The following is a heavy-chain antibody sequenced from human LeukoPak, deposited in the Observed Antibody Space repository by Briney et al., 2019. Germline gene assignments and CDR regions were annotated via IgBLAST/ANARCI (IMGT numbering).Heavy chain of an antibody. CDR3: ARESPSGSLDY. V-gene: IGHV3-64*01. D-gene: IGHD1-26*01. CDR2: ISTNGGTT. J-gene: IGHJ4*02. CDR1: GFTFSSHP. Sequence: PVGSLRLSCVASGFTFSSHPMHWVRQAPGKGLESVSAISTNGGTTYYANSVRGRFIISRDNSHNTLYLQMGRLRTDDTAIYYCARESPSGSLDYWGQGTLVTVSS.